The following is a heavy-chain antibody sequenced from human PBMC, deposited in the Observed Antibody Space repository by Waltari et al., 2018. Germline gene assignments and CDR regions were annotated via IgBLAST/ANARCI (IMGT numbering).Heavy chain of an antibody. Sequence: EGQLVESGGGLVQPGGSLRLSCEASGFTLSSYWMSWVRQAPGKGLEWVANIKQDGSEKYYVDSVKGRFTISRDNAKNSLYLQMNSLRAEDTAVYYCARAIEAAAGYWGQGTQVTVSS. V-gene: IGHV3-7*01. CDR1: GFTLSSYW. J-gene: IGHJ4*02. CDR2: IKQDGSEK. D-gene: IGHD6-13*01. CDR3: ARAIEAAAGY.